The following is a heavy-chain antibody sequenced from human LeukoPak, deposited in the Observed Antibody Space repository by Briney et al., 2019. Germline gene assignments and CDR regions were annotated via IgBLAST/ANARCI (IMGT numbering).Heavy chain of an antibody. Sequence: GASVKVSCKASGYTXTGYYMHWVRQAPGQGLEWMGWINPNSGGTNYAQKFQGRVTMTRDTSISRAYMELSRLRSDDTAVYYCARDVDSSWYTNPSDYWGQGTLVTVSS. D-gene: IGHD6-13*01. J-gene: IGHJ4*02. CDR3: ARDVDSSWYTNPSDY. V-gene: IGHV1-2*02. CDR1: GYTXTGYY. CDR2: INPNSGGT.